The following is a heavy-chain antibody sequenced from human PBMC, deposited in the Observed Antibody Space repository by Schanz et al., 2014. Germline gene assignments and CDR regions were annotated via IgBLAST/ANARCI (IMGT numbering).Heavy chain of an antibody. CDR3: VSQTGSPNY. J-gene: IGHJ4*02. Sequence: EVQLVESGGGLVQPGGSLRLSCAASGFTLSSYGMHWVRQAPGKGLEWVANIKEDGSVKDYVDSVEGRFTISRDNAKRSLFLQMNSLRVEDTAVYFCVSQTGSPNYWGQGTLVTVSS. V-gene: IGHV3-7*01. CDR2: IKEDGSVK. D-gene: IGHD6-13*01. CDR1: GFTLSSYG.